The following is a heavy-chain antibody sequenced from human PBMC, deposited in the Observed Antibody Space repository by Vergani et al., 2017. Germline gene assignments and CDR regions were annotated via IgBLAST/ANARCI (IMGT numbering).Heavy chain of an antibody. V-gene: IGHV3-30*01. CDR1: GFTFSSYA. D-gene: IGHD3-16*01. Sequence: QVQLVESGGGVVQPGRSLRLSCAASGFTFSSYAMHWVRQAPGKGLEWVAVISYDGSNKYYADSVKGRLTISRDNSKNTLYLQMNSLRAEDTAVYYCARELQDIMIVAPFDYWGQGTLVTVSS. CDR3: ARELQDIMIVAPFDY. J-gene: IGHJ4*02. CDR2: ISYDGSNK.